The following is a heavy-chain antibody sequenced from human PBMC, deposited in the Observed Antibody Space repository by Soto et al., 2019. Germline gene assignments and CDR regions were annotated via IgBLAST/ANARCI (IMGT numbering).Heavy chain of an antibody. CDR3: ARERFGSAYFYGMDV. D-gene: IGHD3-16*01. CDR1: GFTFSSYA. J-gene: IGHJ6*02. CDR2: ISYDGSNK. Sequence: QVQLVESGGGVVQPGRSLRLSCAASGFTFSSYAMHWVRQAPGKGLEWVAVISYDGSNKYYADSVKGRFTISRDNSKNTLYFQMNSLRVEDTAVYYCARERFGSAYFYGMDVWGQGTTVTVSS. V-gene: IGHV3-30*14.